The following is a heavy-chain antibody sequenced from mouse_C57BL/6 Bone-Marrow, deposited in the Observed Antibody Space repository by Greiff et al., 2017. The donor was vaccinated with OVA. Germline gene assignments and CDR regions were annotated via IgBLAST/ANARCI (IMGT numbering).Heavy chain of an antibody. CDR1: GYTFTSYW. J-gene: IGHJ2*01. Sequence: VQLQQPGAALVRPGSSVKLSCKASGYTFTSYWMHWVKQRPIQGLEWIGNIDPSDSETHYNQKFKDKATLTVDKSSSTAYMQLSSLTSEDSAVYYCAIPSYYGSSYFDYWGQGTTLTVSS. CDR3: AIPSYYGSSYFDY. D-gene: IGHD1-1*01. CDR2: IDPSDSET. V-gene: IGHV1-52*01.